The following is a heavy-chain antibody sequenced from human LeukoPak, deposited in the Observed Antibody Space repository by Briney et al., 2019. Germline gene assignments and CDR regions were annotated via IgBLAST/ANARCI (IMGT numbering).Heavy chain of an antibody. V-gene: IGHV3-7*01. CDR1: GFTFSSYW. CDR3: ARGSSAGASLRHDY. J-gene: IGHJ4*02. CDR2: IKQDGSEE. Sequence: GGSLTLSCAASGFTFSSYWMSWVRQAPGKGLEWVANIKQDGSEENFVDSVQGRFTISRDNAKKSLYLQMNSLRAEDTAVYYCARGSSAGASLRHDYWGQGTRVTLSS. D-gene: IGHD1-26*01.